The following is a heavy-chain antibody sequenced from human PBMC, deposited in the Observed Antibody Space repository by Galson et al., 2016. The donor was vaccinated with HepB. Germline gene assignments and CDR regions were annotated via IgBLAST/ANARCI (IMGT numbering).Heavy chain of an antibody. V-gene: IGHV3-23*01. J-gene: IGHJ4*02. Sequence: SLRLSCAVSAGTFKNYAMNWVRQAPGKGLEWVAAISGSGGRTSYEDSVRGRFTISRDNSKNTLFLRMNSVGVEDTAVYFCAKSGFFGELDKWGQGTGVVVPS. CDR2: ISGSGGRT. CDR1: AGTFKNYA. D-gene: IGHD3-10*01. CDR3: AKSGFFGELDK.